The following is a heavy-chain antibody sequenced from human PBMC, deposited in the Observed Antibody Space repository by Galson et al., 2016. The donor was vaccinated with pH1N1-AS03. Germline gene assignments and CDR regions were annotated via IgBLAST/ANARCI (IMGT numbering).Heavy chain of an antibody. J-gene: IGHJ5*02. V-gene: IGHV2-5*02. CDR2: IYWDDDI. CDR1: GSSISTSGVG. CDR3: AHRIWDTNLCSANWYDP. D-gene: IGHD3-16*01. Sequence: PALVKPTQTLTLTCTLSGSSISTSGVGVGWIRQPPGKALEWLAVIYWDDDIRYSPFLKSRLTIAKDTSKNQVVLTMTDMAPVDTATYYCAHRIWDTNLCSANWYDPWGQGILVTVSS.